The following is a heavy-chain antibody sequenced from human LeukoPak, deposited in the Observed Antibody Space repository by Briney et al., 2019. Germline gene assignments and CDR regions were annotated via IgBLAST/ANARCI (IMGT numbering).Heavy chain of an antibody. CDR1: GGSISSDF. CDR2: IYHNGNT. D-gene: IGHD3-10*01. Sequence: SETLSLTCTVSGGSISSDFWTWIRQPPGKGLEWIGYIYHNGNTNYNPSLKSRVTLSVDTSKNQFSLRLNSVTAADTAVYYCARERASYYGSGSYHPNYYYFGIDVWGQGTTVTVSS. J-gene: IGHJ6*02. CDR3: ARERASYYGSGSYHPNYYYFGIDV. V-gene: IGHV4-59*01.